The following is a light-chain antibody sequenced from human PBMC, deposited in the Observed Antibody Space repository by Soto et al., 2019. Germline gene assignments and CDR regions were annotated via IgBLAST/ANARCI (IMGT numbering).Light chain of an antibody. Sequence: QSALTQPASVSGSPGQSITISCTGTSSDVGSYNLVSWYQQHPGKAPKLMIYENSKRPSGVSNRFSGSKSANTASLTISGLQAEDEADYYCCSYAGSSTYVFGAGTKLTV. CDR2: ENS. CDR1: SSDVGSYNL. CDR3: CSYAGSSTYV. V-gene: IGLV2-23*01. J-gene: IGLJ1*01.